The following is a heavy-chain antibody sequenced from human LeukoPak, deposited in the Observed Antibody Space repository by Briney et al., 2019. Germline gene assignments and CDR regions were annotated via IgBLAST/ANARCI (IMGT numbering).Heavy chain of an antibody. CDR2: INPNSGGT. D-gene: IGHD2-8*01. CDR3: ARWLGWDIVLMVYALDY. J-gene: IGHJ4*02. Sequence: GASVKVSCKASGYTFTGYYTHWVRQAPGQGLEWMGWINPNSGGTNYAQKFQGRVTMTRDTSISTAYMELSRLRSDDTAVYYCARWLGWDIVLMVYALDYWGQGTLVTVSS. CDR1: GYTFTGYY. V-gene: IGHV1-2*02.